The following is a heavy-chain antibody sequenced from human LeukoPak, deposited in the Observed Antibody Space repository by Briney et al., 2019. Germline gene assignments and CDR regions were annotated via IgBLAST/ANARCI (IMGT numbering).Heavy chain of an antibody. V-gene: IGHV1-8*01. Sequence: ASVKVSCKASGYTFTSYDINWVRQATGQGLEWMGWMNPNSGNTGYAQKFQGRVTMTRNTSISTAYMELSSLRSEDTAVYYCARVSFGWGPWSYYYYGMDVWGQGTTVTVSS. CDR1: GYTFTSYD. D-gene: IGHD3-10*01. CDR2: MNPNSGNT. CDR3: ARVSFGWGPWSYYYYGMDV. J-gene: IGHJ6*02.